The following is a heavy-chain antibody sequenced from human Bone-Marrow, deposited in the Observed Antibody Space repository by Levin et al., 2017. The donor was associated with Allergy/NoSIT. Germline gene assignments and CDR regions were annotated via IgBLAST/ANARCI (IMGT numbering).Heavy chain of an antibody. D-gene: IGHD6-19*01. V-gene: IGHV3-30*18. Sequence: SCAASGFTFSSYGMHWVRQAPGKGLEWVAVISYDGSNKYYADSVKGRFTISRDNSKNTLYLQMNSLRAEDTAVYYCAKSPLSQIKYSSGWYDYWGQGTLVTVSS. J-gene: IGHJ4*02. CDR1: GFTFSSYG. CDR2: ISYDGSNK. CDR3: AKSPLSQIKYSSGWYDY.